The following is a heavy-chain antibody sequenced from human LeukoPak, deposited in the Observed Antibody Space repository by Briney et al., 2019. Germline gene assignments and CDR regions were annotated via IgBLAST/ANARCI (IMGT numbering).Heavy chain of an antibody. J-gene: IGHJ4*02. V-gene: IGHV3-11*04. Sequence: GGSLRLSCAASGFTFSDSYMSWVRQAPGKGLEWGSYISGSGGTTYYADSVQGRFTISRDNTKNSLYLQMNSLRAEDTAVYYCARASPQKLGYFDYWGQGTLVTVSS. CDR2: ISGSGGTT. CDR3: ARASPQKLGYFDY. D-gene: IGHD3-16*01. CDR1: GFTFSDSY.